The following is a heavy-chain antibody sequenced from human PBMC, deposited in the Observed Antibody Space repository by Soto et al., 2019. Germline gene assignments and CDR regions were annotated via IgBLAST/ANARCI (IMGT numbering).Heavy chain of an antibody. CDR2: IYHSGST. CDR3: ARGVPYYYDSSSCAFDI. D-gene: IGHD3-22*01. J-gene: IGHJ3*02. CDR1: GYSISSGYY. Sequence: LSLTCAVSGYSISSGYYWGWIRQPPGKGLEWIGSIYHSGSTYYNPSLKSRVTISVDTSKNQFSLKLSSVTAADTAVYYCARGVPYYYDSSSCAFDIWGQGTMVTVSS. V-gene: IGHV4-38-2*01.